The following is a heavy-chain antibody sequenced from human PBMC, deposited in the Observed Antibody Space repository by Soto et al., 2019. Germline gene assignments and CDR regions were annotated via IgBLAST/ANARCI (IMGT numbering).Heavy chain of an antibody. Sequence: GASVKVSCKASGYTFTSYDINWVRQATGQGLEWMGSMNPNNGNTDYAQKFQGRVTMTTDTSTSTAYMELRSLRSDDTAVYYCARVPRMGSRHFDYWGQGTLVTLSS. D-gene: IGHD1-26*01. J-gene: IGHJ4*02. CDR3: ARVPRMGSRHFDY. CDR1: GYTFTSYD. CDR2: MNPNNGNT. V-gene: IGHV1-8*01.